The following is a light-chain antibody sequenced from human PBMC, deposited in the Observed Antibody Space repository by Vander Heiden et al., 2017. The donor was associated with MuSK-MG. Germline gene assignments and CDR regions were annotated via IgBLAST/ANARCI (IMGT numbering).Light chain of an antibody. V-gene: IGLV2-23*02. CDR1: SSHVGAYNL. CDR2: YVT. J-gene: IGLJ2*01. CDR3: CCSEASHHLVL. Sequence: PGQSITISCTATSSHVGAYNLVTWYQHNPGKDPKRMMVYVTKRPSGISIRFFCCTAGNIASPQTIGVQAEDEADDYCCCSEASHHLVLFGGGTKLTVL.